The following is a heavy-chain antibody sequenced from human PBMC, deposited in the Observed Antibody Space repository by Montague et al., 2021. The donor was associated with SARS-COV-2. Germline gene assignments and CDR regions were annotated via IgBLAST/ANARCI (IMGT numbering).Heavy chain of an antibody. V-gene: IGHV4-4*07. D-gene: IGHD5-12*01. J-gene: IGHJ6*02. CDR1: GASVRTYY. Sequence: SETLSLTCTVSGASVRTYYWSWIRQSAGKKLEWMGRLYTSGSTXXXPSXXXRVTMSLDTSKNLFSLNLSSMTGADTAVYYCARDGADYSFAYYHEMDVWGQGIAVTVSS. CDR2: LYTSGST. CDR3: ARDGADYSFAYYHEMDV.